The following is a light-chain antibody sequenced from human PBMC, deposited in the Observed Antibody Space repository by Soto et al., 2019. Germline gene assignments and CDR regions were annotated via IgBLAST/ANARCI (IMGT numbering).Light chain of an antibody. CDR1: QSVSRNY. CDR3: QQYGTSPWT. CDR2: GPS. Sequence: EIVLMQSPGTLSLSPGETATLSCRASQSVSRNYLAWYQQKPGQAPRLLTYGPSSRATGIPDRFSGSGSGTDFTLTISRLEPEDFAVYYCQQYGTSPWTFGQGTKVEIK. J-gene: IGKJ1*01. V-gene: IGKV3-20*01.